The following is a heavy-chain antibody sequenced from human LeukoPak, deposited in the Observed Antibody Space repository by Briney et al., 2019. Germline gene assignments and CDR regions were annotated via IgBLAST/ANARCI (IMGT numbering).Heavy chain of an antibody. Sequence: RPGGSLRLSCAASGFTDSSNYMSWVRQAPGKGLEWVSVIYSGDSTYYADSVKGRFTISRDNSKNTLYLQMNALRAEDTAVYYCARLGQGLPPAYYFGMDVWGQGTTVTV. V-gene: IGHV3-66*01. J-gene: IGHJ6*02. CDR1: GFTDSSNY. D-gene: IGHD6-19*01. CDR3: ARLGQGLPPAYYFGMDV. CDR2: IYSGDST.